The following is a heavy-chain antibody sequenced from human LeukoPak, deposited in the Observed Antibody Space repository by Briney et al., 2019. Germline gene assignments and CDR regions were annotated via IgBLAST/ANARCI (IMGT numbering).Heavy chain of an antibody. CDR2: ISSSSSYI. Sequence: GGSLRLSCTASGFTFSNYNMNWLRQAPGEGLEWVSSISSSSSYIYYAASMRGRFTISRDNAKNSLYLHMNSLRAEDTALYYCAREPYYDSSGYSPDYWGQGTLVTVSS. V-gene: IGHV3-21*01. J-gene: IGHJ4*02. D-gene: IGHD3-22*01. CDR1: GFTFSNYN. CDR3: AREPYYDSSGYSPDY.